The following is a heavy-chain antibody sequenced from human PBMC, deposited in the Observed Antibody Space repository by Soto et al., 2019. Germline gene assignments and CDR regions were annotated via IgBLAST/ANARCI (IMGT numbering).Heavy chain of an antibody. Sequence: ASVKVSCKASGYTFTSYGISWVRQAPGQGLEWMGWISAYNGNTNYAQKLQGRVTMTTDTSTSTAYMELRSLRSDDTAVYYCARDAGGDYVPLGMDVWGQGTTVTVSS. V-gene: IGHV1-18*01. D-gene: IGHD4-17*01. CDR2: ISAYNGNT. CDR1: GYTFTSYG. J-gene: IGHJ6*02. CDR3: ARDAGGDYVPLGMDV.